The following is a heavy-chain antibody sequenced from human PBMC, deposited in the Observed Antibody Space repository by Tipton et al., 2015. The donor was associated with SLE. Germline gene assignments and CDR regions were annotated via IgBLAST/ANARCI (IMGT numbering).Heavy chain of an antibody. J-gene: IGHJ4*02. CDR1: GGSFSGYY. CDR3: ARIRRGWYYFDY. D-gene: IGHD6-19*01. CDR2: INHSGST. Sequence: TLSLTCAVYGGSFSGYYWSWIRQPPGKGLEWLGEINHSGSTNYNPSLKSRVTISVDTSKNQFSLKLSSVTAADTAVYYCARIRRGWYYFDYWGQGTLVTVSS. V-gene: IGHV4-34*01.